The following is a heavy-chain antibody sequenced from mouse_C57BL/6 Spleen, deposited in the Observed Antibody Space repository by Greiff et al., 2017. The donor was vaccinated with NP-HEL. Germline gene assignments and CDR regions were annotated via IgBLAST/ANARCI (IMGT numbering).Heavy chain of an antibody. Sequence: QVQLQQSGAELVKPGASVKISCKASGYAFSSYWMNWVQQRPGKGLEWIGQIYPGDGDTNYNGKFKGKATLTADKSSSTAYMQLSSLTSEDSAVYFCARGDWDDYWGQGTTLTVSS. V-gene: IGHV1-80*01. CDR1: GYAFSSYW. CDR2: IYPGDGDT. D-gene: IGHD4-1*01. J-gene: IGHJ2*01. CDR3: ARGDWDDY.